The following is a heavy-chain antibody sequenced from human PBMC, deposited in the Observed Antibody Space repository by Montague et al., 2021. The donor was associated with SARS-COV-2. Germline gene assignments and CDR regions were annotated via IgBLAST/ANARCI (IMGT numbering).Heavy chain of an antibody. J-gene: IGHJ6*02. V-gene: IGHV4-39*01. CDR1: GGSISSSSYY. Sequence: SETLSLTCTVSGGSISSSSYYRGWIRQPPGKGLEWIGSTHHSGSTYYNPSLRSRVTISVDTSKNQFSLKLSSVTAADTAVYYCASSIVVVTAPNYYGMDVWGQGTTVTVSS. D-gene: IGHD2-21*02. CDR3: ASSIVVVTAPNYYGMDV. CDR2: THHSGST.